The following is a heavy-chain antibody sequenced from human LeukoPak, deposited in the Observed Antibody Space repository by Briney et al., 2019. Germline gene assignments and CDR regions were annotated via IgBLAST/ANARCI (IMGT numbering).Heavy chain of an antibody. V-gene: IGHV1-46*01. D-gene: IGHD3-10*01. CDR3: MVRGVIPKIDY. CDR2: INPSGGST. Sequence: ASVKVSCKASGYTFTSYYMHWVRQAPGQGLEWMGIINPSGGSTSYAQKFQGRVTMTRDTSTSTVYMELSSLRSDDTAVYYCMVRGVIPKIDYWGQGTLVTVSS. J-gene: IGHJ4*02. CDR1: GYTFTSYY.